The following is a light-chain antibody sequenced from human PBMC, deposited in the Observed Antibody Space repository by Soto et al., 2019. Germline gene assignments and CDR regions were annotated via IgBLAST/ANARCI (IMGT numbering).Light chain of an antibody. CDR3: QQSYDIPRT. CDR1: HTLNSY. J-gene: IGKJ1*01. V-gene: IGKV1-39*01. CDR2: DAT. Sequence: DIQMTQSPSSLSAPVGDRVTITCRTRHTLNSYLNWYRHKPGKAPNLLIHDATTLHTGVPSRFSGSGSGTEFTLTINSLQPEDFATYYCQQSYDIPRTFGQGTKVDIK.